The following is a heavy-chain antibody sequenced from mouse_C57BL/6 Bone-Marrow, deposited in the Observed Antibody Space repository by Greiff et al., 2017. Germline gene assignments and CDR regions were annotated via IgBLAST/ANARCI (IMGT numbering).Heavy chain of an antibody. CDR3: ARRRALFAY. CDR1: GFTFSSYG. J-gene: IGHJ3*01. Sequence: EVQLVESGGDLVKPGGSLKISCAASGFTFSSYGMSWVRQTPDKRLEWVAIISSGGSYTYYPDSVKGRFTMSRDNAKNTLYLQMSSLESEDTAMYYCARRRALFAYWGRGTLVTVSA. V-gene: IGHV5-6*01. CDR2: ISSGGSYT.